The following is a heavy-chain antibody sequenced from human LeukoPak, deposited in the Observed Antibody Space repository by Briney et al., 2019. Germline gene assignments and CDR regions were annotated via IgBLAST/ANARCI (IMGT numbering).Heavy chain of an antibody. J-gene: IGHJ4*02. CDR1: GFTLSGYS. CDR3: VRDLYGSGRYQRDY. D-gene: IGHD3-10*01. V-gene: IGHV3-21*01. Sequence: GGSLRLSCAASGFTLSGYSMSWVRQAPGKGLEWVSSLRTSTSDIYYADSVKGRFTISRDNAKNSLFLQMNSLRVEDTAVYYCVRDLYGSGRYQRDYWGQGTLVTVSS. CDR2: LRTSTSDI.